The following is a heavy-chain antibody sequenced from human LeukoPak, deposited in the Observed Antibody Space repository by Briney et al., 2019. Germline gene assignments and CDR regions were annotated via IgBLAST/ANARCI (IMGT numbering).Heavy chain of an antibody. CDR1: GFTFSSYS. CDR3: AGGIQLWTSSLDY. CDR2: ISSSSSYI. D-gene: IGHD5-18*01. J-gene: IGHJ4*02. V-gene: IGHV3-21*04. Sequence: PGGSLRLSCAASGFTFSSYSMNWVRQAPGKGLEWVSSISSSSSYIYYADSVKGRFTISRDNAKNTLYLQMNSLRAEDTAVYYCAGGIQLWTSSLDYWGQGTLVTVSS.